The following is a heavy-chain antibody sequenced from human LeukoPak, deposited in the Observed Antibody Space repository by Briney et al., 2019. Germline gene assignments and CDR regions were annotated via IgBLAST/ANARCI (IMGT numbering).Heavy chain of an antibody. V-gene: IGHV4-61*02. CDR1: GGSISSGSYY. Sequence: SETLPLTCTVSGGSISSGSYYWSWIRQPAGKGLEWIGRIYTSGSTNYNPSLKSRVTISVDTSKNQFSLKLSSVTAADTAVYYCAREGCDFWSGYYDYWGQGTLVTVSS. J-gene: IGHJ4*02. CDR3: AREGCDFWSGYYDY. D-gene: IGHD3-3*01. CDR2: IYTSGST.